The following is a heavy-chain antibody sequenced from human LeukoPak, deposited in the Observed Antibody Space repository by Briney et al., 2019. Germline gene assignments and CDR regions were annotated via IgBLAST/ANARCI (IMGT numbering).Heavy chain of an antibody. Sequence: TSETLSLTCTVSGGSISSYYWSWIRQPPGKGLEWTGYIYYSGSTNYNPSLKSRVTISVDTSKNQFSLKLSSVTAADTAVYYCARDDPSGSYHNWGQGTLVTVSS. D-gene: IGHD1-26*01. CDR3: ARDDPSGSYHN. V-gene: IGHV4-59*01. J-gene: IGHJ4*02. CDR1: GGSISSYY. CDR2: IYYSGST.